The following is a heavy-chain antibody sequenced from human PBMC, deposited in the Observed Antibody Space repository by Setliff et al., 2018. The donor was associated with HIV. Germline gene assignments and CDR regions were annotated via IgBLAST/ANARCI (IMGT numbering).Heavy chain of an antibody. Sequence: RSLTCSVSGVSVGSGDYYWHWIRQHPEKALEWIGYIFHSGDTYYNPSLKSRISMSVDTSKNQFSLELTSLTAADTAVYYCATRPRIAARPFDYWGQGMLVTVSS. J-gene: IGHJ4*02. CDR2: IFHSGDT. CDR1: GVSVGSGDYY. D-gene: IGHD6-6*01. CDR3: ATRPRIAARPFDY. V-gene: IGHV4-31*03.